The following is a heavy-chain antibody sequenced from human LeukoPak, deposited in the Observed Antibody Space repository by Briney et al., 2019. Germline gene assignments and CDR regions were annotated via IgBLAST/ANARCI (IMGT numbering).Heavy chain of an antibody. CDR2: ISRTSSNI. J-gene: IGHJ4*02. CDR1: GFSFSSYG. V-gene: IGHV3-48*01. D-gene: IGHD6-13*01. CDR3: ATDSSSLYEVEY. Sequence: PGGSLRLSCAGSGFSFSSYGMHWVRQAPGKGLEWVSYISRTSSNIYYADSVKGRFTISRDSAKNSMYLQMNSLKAEDTAVYYCATDSSSLYEVEYWGRGTLVTVSS.